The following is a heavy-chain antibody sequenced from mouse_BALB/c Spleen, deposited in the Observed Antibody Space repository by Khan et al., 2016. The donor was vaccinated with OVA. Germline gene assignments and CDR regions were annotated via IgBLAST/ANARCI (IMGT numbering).Heavy chain of an antibody. CDR1: GFTFSTYG. D-gene: IGHD1-1*02. J-gene: IGHJ3*01. CDR3: ARLAYYYTSEGFAY. Sequence: EVELVESGGDLVKTGGSLKLSCAASGFTFSTYGMSWVRQTPDKRLEWVATISSGGHYTYYIDSVKGRFTISRDNAKKILYLQMTSLRSETTAMYYCARLAYYYTSEGFAYWGQGTLVTVSA. V-gene: IGHV5-6*01. CDR2: ISSGGHYT.